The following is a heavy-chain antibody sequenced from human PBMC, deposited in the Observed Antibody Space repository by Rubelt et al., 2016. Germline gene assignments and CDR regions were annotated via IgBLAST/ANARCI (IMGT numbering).Heavy chain of an antibody. D-gene: IGHD6-19*01. CDR3: ARVSGWYRAPGQDFDY. V-gene: IGHV4-34*01. CDR1: GGSFSGYY. J-gene: IGHJ4*02. CDR2: INHSGST. Sequence: QVQLQQWGAGLLKPSETLSLTCAVYGGSFSGYYWSWIRQPPGNGLEWLGEINHSGSTNYNPSLKSRVTISVDPSKNQFSLEVSSVTGADTAVYYCARVSGWYRAPGQDFDYWGQGTLVTVSS.